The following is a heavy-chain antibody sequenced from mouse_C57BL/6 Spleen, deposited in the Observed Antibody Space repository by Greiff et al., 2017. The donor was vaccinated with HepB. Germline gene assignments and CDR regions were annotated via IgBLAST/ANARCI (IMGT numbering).Heavy chain of an antibody. Sequence: DVKVEESGGGLVKPGGSLKLSCAASGFTFSDYGMHWVRQAPEKGLEWVAYISSGSSTIYYADTVKGRFTISRDNAKNTLFLQMTSLRSEDTAMYYCARPAAQAWFAYWGQGTLVTVSA. CDR3: ARPAAQAWFAY. CDR1: GFTFSDYG. CDR2: ISSGSSTI. D-gene: IGHD3-2*02. J-gene: IGHJ3*01. V-gene: IGHV5-17*01.